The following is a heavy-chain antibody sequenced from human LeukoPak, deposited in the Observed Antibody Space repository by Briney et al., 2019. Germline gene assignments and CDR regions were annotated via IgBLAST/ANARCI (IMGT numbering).Heavy chain of an antibody. J-gene: IGHJ4*02. CDR2: IIPIFGTA. CDR1: GGTFSSYA. Sequence: GASVKVSCKASGGTFSSYAISWVRQAPGQGLEWMGGIIPIFGTANYAQKLQGRVTMTTDTSTSTAYMELRSLRSDDTAVYYCARIVGGQQGQADYWGQGTLGTVSS. V-gene: IGHV1-69*05. CDR3: ARIVGGQQGQADY. D-gene: IGHD6-13*01.